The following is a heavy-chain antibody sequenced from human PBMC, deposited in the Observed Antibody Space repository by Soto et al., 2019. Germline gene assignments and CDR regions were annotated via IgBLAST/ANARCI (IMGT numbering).Heavy chain of an antibody. D-gene: IGHD1-1*01. J-gene: IGHJ6*02. Sequence: GGSLRLSCAASGFTFSSDAMHWVRQAPGKGLEWVAVISYDGSNKYYADSVKGRFTISRDNSKNTLYLQMNSLRAEDTAVYYCARDKLETQDYYYYGMDGCGQGTTVTVS. V-gene: IGHV3-30-3*01. CDR3: ARDKLETQDYYYYGMDG. CDR2: ISYDGSNK. CDR1: GFTFSSDA.